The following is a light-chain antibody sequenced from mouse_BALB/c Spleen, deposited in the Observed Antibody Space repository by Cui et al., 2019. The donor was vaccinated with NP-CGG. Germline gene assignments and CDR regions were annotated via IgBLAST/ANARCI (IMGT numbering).Light chain of an antibody. CDR1: TGAVTTSNY. Sequence: QTLATLDSELTTSPGETVTLTCRSSTGAVTTSNYANWVQEKPDHLFTGLIGGTNNRAPGVPARFSGSLIGDKAALTITGAQTEDEAIYFCALWYSNHWVFGGGTKLTVL. V-gene: IGLV1*01. CDR3: ALWYSNHWV. J-gene: IGLJ1*01. CDR2: GTN.